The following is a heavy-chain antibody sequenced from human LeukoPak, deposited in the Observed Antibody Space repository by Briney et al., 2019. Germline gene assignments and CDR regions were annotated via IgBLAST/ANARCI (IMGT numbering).Heavy chain of an antibody. V-gene: IGHV1-69*05. D-gene: IGHD3-10*01. CDR2: IIPIFGTA. CDR1: GGTFSSYA. CDR3: ARIYGSGSYWGYYYYMDV. J-gene: IGHJ6*03. Sequence: GASVKVSCKASGGTFSSYAISWVRQAPGQGLEWMGGIIPIFGTANYAQKFQGRVTITTDESTSTAYVELSSLRSEDTAVYYCARIYGSGSYWGYYYYMDVWGKGTTVTVSS.